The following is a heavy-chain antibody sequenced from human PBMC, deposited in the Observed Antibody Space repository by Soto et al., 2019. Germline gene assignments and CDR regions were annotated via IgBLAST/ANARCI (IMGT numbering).Heavy chain of an antibody. Sequence: PGGSLRLSCAASGFTFSSYAMHWVRQAPGKGLEWVAVISYDGSNKYYADSVKGRFTISRDNSKNTLYLQMNSLRAEDTAVYYCARDLPLYYGEYYYGMDVWGQGTTVTVSS. V-gene: IGHV3-30-3*01. CDR1: GFTFSSYA. CDR2: ISYDGSNK. D-gene: IGHD4-17*01. J-gene: IGHJ6*02. CDR3: ARDLPLYYGEYYYGMDV.